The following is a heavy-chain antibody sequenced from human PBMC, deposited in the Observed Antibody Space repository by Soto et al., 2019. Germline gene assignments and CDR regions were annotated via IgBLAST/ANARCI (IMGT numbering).Heavy chain of an antibody. Sequence: GGSLRLSCAASGFTFSSYAMSWVRQDPGKGLEWVSAISGSGGSTYYADSVKGRFTISRDNSKNTLYLQMNSLRAEDTAVYYCAKDANYYDSSGYYAFYIWGQGTMVTVSS. CDR3: AKDANYYDSSGYYAFYI. J-gene: IGHJ3*02. CDR1: GFTFSSYA. CDR2: ISGSGGST. D-gene: IGHD3-22*01. V-gene: IGHV3-23*01.